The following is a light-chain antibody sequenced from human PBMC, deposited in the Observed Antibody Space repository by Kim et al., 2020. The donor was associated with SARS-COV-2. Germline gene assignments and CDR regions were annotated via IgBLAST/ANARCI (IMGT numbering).Light chain of an antibody. CDR3: QQRSTWLT. J-gene: IGKJ4*01. CDR1: QSFSSY. V-gene: IGKV3-11*01. Sequence: SLSPGERSTLSCRASQSFSSYLAWYQQKPGQAPRLLIYDASNRATGIPARFSGRGSGTDFTLTISSLEPEDFAVYYCQQRSTWLTFGGGTKVDIK. CDR2: DAS.